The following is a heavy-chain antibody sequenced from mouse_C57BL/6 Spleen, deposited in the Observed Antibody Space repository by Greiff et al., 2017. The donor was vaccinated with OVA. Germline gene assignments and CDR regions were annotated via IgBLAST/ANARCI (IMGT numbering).Heavy chain of an antibody. CDR1: GFTFSDYG. Sequence: EVKLMESGGGLVKPGGSLKLSCAASGFTFSDYGMHWVRQAPEKGLEWVAYVSSGSSTIYYADTVKGRFTISRDNAKNTLFLQMTSLRSEDTAMYYCGGLPGAYWGQGTLVTVSA. J-gene: IGHJ3*01. D-gene: IGHD2-4*01. CDR2: VSSGSSTI. CDR3: GGLPGAY. V-gene: IGHV5-17*01.